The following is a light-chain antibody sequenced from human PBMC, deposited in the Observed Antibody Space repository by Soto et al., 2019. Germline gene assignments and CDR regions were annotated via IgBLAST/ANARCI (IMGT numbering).Light chain of an antibody. V-gene: IGKV1-33*01. CDR3: QHYNTYSGT. J-gene: IGKJ1*01. Sequence: DIQMTQSPSSLSASVGDRVTITCQASHDISDYVNWFQQKPGKPPTLLIYDAAHLETGVPSRFSGSGSGTEFSLTISSLQAEDFATYYCQHYNTYSGTFGQGTKVDIK. CDR2: DAA. CDR1: HDISDY.